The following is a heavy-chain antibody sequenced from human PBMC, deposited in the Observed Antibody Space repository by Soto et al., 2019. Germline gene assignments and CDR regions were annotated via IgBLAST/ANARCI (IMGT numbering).Heavy chain of an antibody. Sequence: SVNVSCKASGYKFTTYFIHWVRQAPGQGLEWMGMIHPSGDTGYAHKFRGRVTMTIDTSTTTAYMELRNLTSEDTAVYFSVRVYCTTSTSSRDCQSWGQGTLV. D-gene: IGHD1-20*01. J-gene: IGHJ1*01. V-gene: IGHV1-46*01. CDR2: IHPSGDT. CDR3: VRVYCTTSTSSRDCQS. CDR1: GYKFTTYF.